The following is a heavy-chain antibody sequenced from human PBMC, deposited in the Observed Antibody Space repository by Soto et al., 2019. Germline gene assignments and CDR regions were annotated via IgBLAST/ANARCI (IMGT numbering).Heavy chain of an antibody. V-gene: IGHV3-33*01. CDR3: ASAQWELLRTDEKYHYYYGMDV. CDR2: IWYDGSNK. D-gene: IGHD1-26*01. CDR1: GFTFSSYG. Sequence: GGSLRLSCAASGFTFSSYGMHWVRQAPGKGLEWVAVIWYDGSNKYYADSVKGRFTISRDNSKNTLYLQMNSLRAEDTAVYYCASAQWELLRTDEKYHYYYGMDVWGQGTTVTVSS. J-gene: IGHJ6*02.